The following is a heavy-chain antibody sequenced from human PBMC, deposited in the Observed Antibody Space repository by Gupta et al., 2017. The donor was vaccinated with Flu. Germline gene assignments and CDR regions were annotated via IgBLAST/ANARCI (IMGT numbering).Heavy chain of an antibody. V-gene: IGHV3-30*18. Sequence: QVQLVESGGGVVQPGTSLRLSCAASGFTFSTFGMQWVRQSPGRGLEWVAVIAYDGSIQHYADAVKGRFTISRDNSDNTLYLQMNNLKPEDTAVYFCAKETTMYSSGWFFRDWGRGTQVTVSS. CDR1: GFTFSTFG. D-gene: IGHD6-13*01. CDR3: AKETTMYSSGWFFRD. CDR2: IAYDGSIQ. J-gene: IGHJ4*02.